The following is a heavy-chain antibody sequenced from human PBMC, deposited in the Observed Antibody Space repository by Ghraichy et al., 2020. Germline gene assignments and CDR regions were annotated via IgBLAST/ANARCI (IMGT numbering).Heavy chain of an antibody. CDR1: GFILNNYA. Sequence: GGSLRLSCAPSGFILNNYAMHWVRQAPDKGLEWVAVISFDGNNKYYPDSVKGRFTISRDISKNTVYLEMNSLRPEDTAVYYCARDGRWGTETLGPCFDYWGQGTVVTVSS. CDR2: ISFDGNNK. J-gene: IGHJ4*02. CDR3: ARDGRWGTETLGPCFDY. V-gene: IGHV3-30-3*01. D-gene: IGHD4-17*01.